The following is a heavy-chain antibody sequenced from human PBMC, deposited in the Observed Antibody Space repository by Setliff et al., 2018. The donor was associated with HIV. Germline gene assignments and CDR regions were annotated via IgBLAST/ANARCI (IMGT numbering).Heavy chain of an antibody. V-gene: IGHV4-59*08. Sequence: SETLSLTCAVSGVSISAYFWSSIRQSPEKGLEWIGYIDNSGNTNYSPSLKSRITISRDTSKNQFSLRLTSVTAADTAVYYCARAPPGIQNDAFDVWGQGTMVTVSS. CDR2: IDNSGNT. CDR3: ARAPPGIQNDAFDV. CDR1: GVSISAYF. J-gene: IGHJ3*01.